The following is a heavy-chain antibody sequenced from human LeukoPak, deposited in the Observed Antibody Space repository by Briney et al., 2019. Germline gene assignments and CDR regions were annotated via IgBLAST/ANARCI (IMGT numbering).Heavy chain of an antibody. CDR1: GFTFSSYW. Sequence: GGSLRLSCAASGFTFSSYWMSWVRQAPGKGVEWVANIKQDGSEKYYVDSVKGRFTISRDNSKNMLYLQMNSLRAEDTAVYYCAHLGYDILTGYYNWGQGTLVFVSS. V-gene: IGHV3-7*05. CDR2: IKQDGSEK. J-gene: IGHJ4*02. CDR3: AHLGYDILTGYYN. D-gene: IGHD3-9*01.